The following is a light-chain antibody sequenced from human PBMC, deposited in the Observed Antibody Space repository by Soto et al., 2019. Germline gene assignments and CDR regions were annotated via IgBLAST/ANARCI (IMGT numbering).Light chain of an antibody. V-gene: IGKV3-20*01. CDR1: QSVGNNF. J-gene: IGKJ1*01. Sequence: EIVLTQSPDTLSLSPGERATLSCRASQSVGNNFLAWYQQKPGQAPTLLIYDASSRASGLPDRFSGSGSETDFTLTVSRLELEDFAVYFCHQYGTSPQTFGQGTKADI. CDR3: HQYGTSPQT. CDR2: DAS.